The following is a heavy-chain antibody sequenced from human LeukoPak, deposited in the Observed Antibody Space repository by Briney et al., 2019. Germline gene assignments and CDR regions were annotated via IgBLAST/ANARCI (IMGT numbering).Heavy chain of an antibody. Sequence: PGGSLRLSCAASGFTFSSYAMSWVRQAPGKGLEWVSAISGSGGSTYYADSVKGRFTISRDNSKNTLYLQMNSLRAEDTAVYYCAGTKRYDFWSSYSYISAQFDYWGQGTLVTVSS. D-gene: IGHD3-3*01. CDR3: AGTKRYDFWSSYSYISAQFDY. V-gene: IGHV3-23*01. J-gene: IGHJ4*02. CDR2: ISGSGGST. CDR1: GFTFSSYA.